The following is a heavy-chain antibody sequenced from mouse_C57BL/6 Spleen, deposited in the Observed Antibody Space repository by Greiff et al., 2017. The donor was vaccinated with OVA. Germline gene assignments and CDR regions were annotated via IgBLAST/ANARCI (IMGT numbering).Heavy chain of an antibody. D-gene: IGHD1-1*01. CDR1: GYSITSGYY. Sequence: ESGPGLVKPSQSLSLTCSVTGYSITSGYYWNWIRQFPGNKLEWMGYISYDGSNNYNPSLKNRISITRDTSKNQFYLKLNSVTMEDRATYYCARSTVVAREQTGYAMDYWGQGTSVTVSS. V-gene: IGHV3-6*01. J-gene: IGHJ4*01. CDR3: ARSTVVAREQTGYAMDY. CDR2: ISYDGSN.